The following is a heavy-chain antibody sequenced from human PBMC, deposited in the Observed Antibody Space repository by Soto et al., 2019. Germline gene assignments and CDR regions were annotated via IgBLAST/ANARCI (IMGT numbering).Heavy chain of an antibody. D-gene: IGHD5-18*01. Sequence: QVQLVQSGAEVKKPGSSVKVSCQASGGTFRSYAISWVRQAPGQGLAWLGGILPIFGTANYAQKFQGRVTITADESTSTAYMELSSLRSDDTALYYCARGGEPGTSMDRAYYYYGMYVWGQGTTVTVS. V-gene: IGHV1-69*01. CDR2: ILPIFGTA. J-gene: IGHJ6*02. CDR3: ARGGEPGTSMDRAYYYYGMYV. CDR1: GGTFRSYA.